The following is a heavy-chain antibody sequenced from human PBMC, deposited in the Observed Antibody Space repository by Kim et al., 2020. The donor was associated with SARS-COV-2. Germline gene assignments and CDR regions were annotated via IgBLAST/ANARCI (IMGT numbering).Heavy chain of an antibody. D-gene: IGHD1-26*01. Sequence: GGSLRLSCAASGFTFSSYGMHWVRQAPGKGLERVAVISYDGSNKYYADSVKGRFTISRDNSKNTLYLQMNSLRAEDTAVYYCAKDLGRYSGSYYAWGQGTLVTVSS. J-gene: IGHJ5*02. V-gene: IGHV3-30*18. CDR2: ISYDGSNK. CDR3: AKDLGRYSGSYYA. CDR1: GFTFSSYG.